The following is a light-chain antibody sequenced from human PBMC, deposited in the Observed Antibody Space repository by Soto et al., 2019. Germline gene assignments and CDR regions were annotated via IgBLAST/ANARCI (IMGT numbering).Light chain of an antibody. V-gene: IGLV1-40*01. CDR3: QSYDSSLSASIV. J-gene: IGLJ1*01. CDR1: SSNIGAGYD. CDR2: GNS. Sequence: VLTQPPSVSGAPGQRVTISCTGSSSNIGAGYDVHWYQQLPGTAPKLLIYGNSNRPSGVPDRVSGSKSGTSASVATTGLQADAEADYYCQSYDSSLSASIVFGTGTKVTV.